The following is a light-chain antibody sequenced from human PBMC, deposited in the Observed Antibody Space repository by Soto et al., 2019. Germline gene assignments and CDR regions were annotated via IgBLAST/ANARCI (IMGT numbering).Light chain of an antibody. Sequence: QLVLTQPPSVSGAPGQRVTISCTGSSSNIGAPYDVHWYQQLPGTAPKLLIYGNSNRPSGVPDRFSGSKSGTSASLAITGLQAEDEADYYCQSYDNSLSVYVFGTGTKLTVL. V-gene: IGLV1-40*01. CDR3: QSYDNSLSVYV. CDR1: SSNIGAPYD. CDR2: GNS. J-gene: IGLJ1*01.